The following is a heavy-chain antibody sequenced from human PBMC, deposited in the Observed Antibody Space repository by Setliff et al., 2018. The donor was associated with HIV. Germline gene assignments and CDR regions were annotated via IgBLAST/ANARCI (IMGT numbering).Heavy chain of an antibody. D-gene: IGHD2-15*01. CDR1: GGSISSHY. CDR2: IHYNDGKT. J-gene: IGHJ3*01. V-gene: IGHV4-4*08. CDR3: ARDCSGGTCHSGGGYDTFDF. Sequence: SETLSLTCTVSGGSISSHYWSWIRQPPGKGLEWIGSIHYNDGKTYYNAALRSRVTISADTSKNQFSLKLNSVTAADTAVYYCARDCSGGTCHSGGGYDTFDFWGQGTMVTVSS.